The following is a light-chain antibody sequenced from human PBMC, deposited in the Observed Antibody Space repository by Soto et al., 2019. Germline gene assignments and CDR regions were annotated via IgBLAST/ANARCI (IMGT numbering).Light chain of an antibody. Sequence: DIQMTQSPSSLSASVGDRVSITCRASQSISTYLNWFQQKPGEAPSLLIYAASSLHSGVPSRFSRSRSGTDFILTISSLQPEDFATYYCQQSYDHPVTFGQGTRLEMK. V-gene: IGKV1-39*01. J-gene: IGKJ5*01. CDR3: QQSYDHPVT. CDR1: QSISTY. CDR2: AAS.